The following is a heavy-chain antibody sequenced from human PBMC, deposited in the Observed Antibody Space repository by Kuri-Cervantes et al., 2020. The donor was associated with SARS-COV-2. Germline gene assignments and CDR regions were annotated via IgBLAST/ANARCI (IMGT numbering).Heavy chain of an antibody. V-gene: IGHV3-64*02. D-gene: IGHD3-3*01. CDR3: ARVSRSGYLDF. CDR1: GFTFSNYA. Sequence: GGSLTLSCAASGFTFSNYAMYWVRQAPRKGREYVSAISSNGDSTYYADSVKGRFTMSRDNSKNTLYLQMGSLRAEDMAVYYCARVSRSGYLDFWGQGTLVTVSS. J-gene: IGHJ4*02. CDR2: ISSNGDST.